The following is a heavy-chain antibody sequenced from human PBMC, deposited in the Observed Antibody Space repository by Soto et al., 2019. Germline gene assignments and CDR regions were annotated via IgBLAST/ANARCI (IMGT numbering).Heavy chain of an antibody. CDR3: AKDRRDFWTGPVDD. D-gene: IGHD3-3*01. Sequence: PGGSLRLSCAASGFTFSSYGMHWVRQAPGKGLEWVAVISYDGTNKYYADSVKGRFTISRDNSKNTLYLQMNSLRAEDTAVYYCAKDRRDFWTGPVDDWGQGTLVTVSS. CDR1: GFTFSSYG. CDR2: ISYDGTNK. V-gene: IGHV3-30*18. J-gene: IGHJ4*02.